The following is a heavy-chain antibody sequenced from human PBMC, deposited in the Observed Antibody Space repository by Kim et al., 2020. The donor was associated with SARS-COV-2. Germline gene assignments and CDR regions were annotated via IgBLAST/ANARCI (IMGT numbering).Heavy chain of an antibody. CDR2: IKADESEK. CDR3: TRERVTEESHFDY. V-gene: IGHV3-7*01. J-gene: IGHJ4*02. D-gene: IGHD2-21*02. Sequence: GGSLRLSCEASGFTFSSSWMSWVRQAPGKGLEWVANIKADESEKYYKDSVEGRFTISRDNAKNSLYLQMNSLRAEDTAVYYCTRERVTEESHFDYWGRGTLVTVSS. CDR1: GFTFSSSW.